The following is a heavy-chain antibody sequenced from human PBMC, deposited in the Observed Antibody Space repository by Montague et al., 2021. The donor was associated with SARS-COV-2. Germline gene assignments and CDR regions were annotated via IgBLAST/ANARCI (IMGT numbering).Heavy chain of an antibody. V-gene: IGHV4-4*02. Sequence: SETLSLTCAVSGVSITSTNWWCLVRQPPGKGLEWIGEISYGGIATYNPSLKSRATISMDRSRNVFSLKLSSVTAADTAIYYCAGKVLTVPADYWGQGTLVTVS. D-gene: IGHD4-11*01. CDR2: ISYGGIA. CDR1: GVSITSTNW. J-gene: IGHJ4*02. CDR3: AGKVLTVPADY.